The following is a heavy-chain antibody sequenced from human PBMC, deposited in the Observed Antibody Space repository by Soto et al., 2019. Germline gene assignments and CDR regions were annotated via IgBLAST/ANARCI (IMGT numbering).Heavy chain of an antibody. CDR2: IYYSGST. CDR3: ARATIFGVELDY. Sequence: PSETLSLTCSVSGASIRSYYWHWIRQPPGKGLEWIGYIYYSGSTYYNPSLKSRVTISVDTSKNQFSLKLSSVTAADTAVYYCARATIFGVELDYWGQGTLVTVSS. D-gene: IGHD3-3*01. V-gene: IGHV4-59*08. CDR1: GASIRSYY. J-gene: IGHJ4*02.